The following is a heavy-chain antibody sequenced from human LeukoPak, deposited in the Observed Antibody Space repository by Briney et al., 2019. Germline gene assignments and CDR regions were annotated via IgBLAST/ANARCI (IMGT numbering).Heavy chain of an antibody. CDR1: GFTFSSYW. CDR3: ARDPGRPYYYYGMDV. Sequence: GGSLRLSCAASGFTFSSYWMSWVRQAPGKGLEWVANIKQDGSEKYYVDSVKGRFTISRDNAKNSLYLQMNSLRAEDTAVYYCARDPGRPYYYYGMDVWGQGTTVTVSS. D-gene: IGHD2-8*02. V-gene: IGHV3-7*01. J-gene: IGHJ6*02. CDR2: IKQDGSEK.